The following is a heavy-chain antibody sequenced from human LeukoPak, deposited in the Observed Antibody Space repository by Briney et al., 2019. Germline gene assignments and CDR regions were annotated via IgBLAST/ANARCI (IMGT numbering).Heavy chain of an antibody. V-gene: IGHV4-61*01. CDR3: ARVGAYDSTEDYFDY. Sequence: SETLSLTCTVSGGSISSSSYYWSWIRQPPGKGLEWIGYIYYSGSTNYNPSLKSRVTISVDTSKNQFSLKLSSVTAADTAVYYCARVGAYDSTEDYFDYWGQGTLVTVSS. J-gene: IGHJ4*02. D-gene: IGHD2-2*01. CDR2: IYYSGST. CDR1: GGSISSSSYY.